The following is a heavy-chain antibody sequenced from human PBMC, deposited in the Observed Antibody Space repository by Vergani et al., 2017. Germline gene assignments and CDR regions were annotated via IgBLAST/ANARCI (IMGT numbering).Heavy chain of an antibody. CDR2: ISSSGSP. D-gene: IGHD3-10*01. J-gene: IGHJ3*01. Sequence: QLLLQESGPGVVKPSETLSLICNVSGGSVSGSGYYWGFIRQPPGKGLEWIGSISSSGSPYYNPTLKSRLAFSVDTSKNLFSLRLKSVTATDTGMYYCARPVGPSAIADGYHVWGQGTMVTVS. V-gene: IGHV4-39*02. CDR3: ARPVGPSAIADGYHV. CDR1: GGSVSGSGYY.